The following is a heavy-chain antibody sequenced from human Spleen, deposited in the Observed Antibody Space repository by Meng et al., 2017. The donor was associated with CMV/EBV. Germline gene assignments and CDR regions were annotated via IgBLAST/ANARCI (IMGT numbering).Heavy chain of an antibody. J-gene: IGHJ4*02. D-gene: IGHD5-24*01. CDR2: IYYGGGT. Sequence: SETLSLTCTVSGGSIRSYYWSWIRQPPGKGLEWIGYIYYGGGTNYNPSLKSRVTMSLDTSKNQFSLKVNSVTAADTAVYYCARSDRDGHSLTYWGQGTLVTVSS. CDR1: GGSIRSYY. CDR3: ARSDRDGHSLTY. V-gene: IGHV4-59*01.